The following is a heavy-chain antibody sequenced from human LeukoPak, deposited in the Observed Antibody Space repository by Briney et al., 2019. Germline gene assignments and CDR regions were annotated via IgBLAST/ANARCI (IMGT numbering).Heavy chain of an antibody. CDR2: ISGSGGST. CDR3: AKDRQRWLQWYFDY. CDR1: GFTFSNFA. D-gene: IGHD5-24*01. V-gene: IGHV3-23*01. J-gene: IGHJ4*02. Sequence: GGSLRLSCAASGFTFSNFAMAWVRQVPEKGLEWVSAISGSGGSTYYADSVKGRFTISRDNSKNTLYLQMNSLRAEDTAVYYCAKDRQRWLQWYFDYWGQGTLVTVSS.